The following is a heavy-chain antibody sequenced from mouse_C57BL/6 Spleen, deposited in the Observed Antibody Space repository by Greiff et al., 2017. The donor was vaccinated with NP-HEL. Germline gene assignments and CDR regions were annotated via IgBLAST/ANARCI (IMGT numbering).Heavy chain of an antibody. CDR3: ARDYDYDLYYAMDY. V-gene: IGHV1-4*01. D-gene: IGHD2-4*01. J-gene: IGHJ4*01. CDR2: INPSSGYT. Sequence: LVESGAELARPGASVKMSCKASGYTFTSYTMHWVKQRPGQGLEWIGYINPSSGYTKYNQKFKDKATLTADKSSSTAYMQLSSLTSEDSAVYYCARDYDYDLYYAMDYWGQGTSVTVSS. CDR1: GYTFTSYT.